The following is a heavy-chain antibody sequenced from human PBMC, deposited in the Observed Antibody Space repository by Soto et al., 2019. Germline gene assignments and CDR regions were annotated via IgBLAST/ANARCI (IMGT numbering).Heavy chain of an antibody. J-gene: IGHJ5*02. V-gene: IGHV1-3*04. CDR3: GRGQATFDP. Sequence: QIQLVQSGAEMKKPGASVKVSCKASGYTFTNYAMHWVRQAPGQSLGWMGRINTANGDTIYSQNFQGRVTITRDASARTVYLELSSLRFEDSAVYYCGRGQATFDPWGQGTRVTVSS. CDR2: INTANGDT. CDR1: GYTFTNYA.